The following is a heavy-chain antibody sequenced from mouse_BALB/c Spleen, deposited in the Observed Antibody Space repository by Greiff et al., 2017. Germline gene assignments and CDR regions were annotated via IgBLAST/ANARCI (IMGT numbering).Heavy chain of an antibody. Sequence: VQLQQSGTVLARPGASVKMSCKASGYTFTSYWMHWVKQRPGQGLEWIGAIYPGNSDTSYNQKFKGKAKLTAVTSTSTAYMELSSLTNEDSAVYYCTRNPSFTTVVAFDYWGQGTTLTVSS. CDR1: GYTFTSYW. V-gene: IGHV1-5*01. CDR3: TRNPSFTTVVAFDY. CDR2: IYPGNSDT. J-gene: IGHJ2*01. D-gene: IGHD1-1*01.